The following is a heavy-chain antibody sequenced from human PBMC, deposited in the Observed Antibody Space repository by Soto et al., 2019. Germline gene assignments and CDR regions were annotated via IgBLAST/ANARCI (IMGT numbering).Heavy chain of an antibody. CDR3: ARGLSLSEWWFDY. CDR1: GFTVSSNY. CDR2: IYSDGTT. D-gene: IGHD2-8*01. Sequence: EVQVVETGGGLIQPGGSLRLSCAVSGFTVSSNYMNWVRRAPGKGLEWDSVIYSDGTTVYADSVKGRFTGSRDSSRNTLYLQMNSLSAEGTAVYYCARGLSLSEWWFDYWGQGTLVTVSS. J-gene: IGHJ4*02. V-gene: IGHV3-53*02.